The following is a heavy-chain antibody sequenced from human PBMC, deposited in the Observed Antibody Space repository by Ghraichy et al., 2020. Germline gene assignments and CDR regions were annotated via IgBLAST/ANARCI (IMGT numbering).Heavy chain of an antibody. D-gene: IGHD2-8*01. CDR3: ARHPYSYAPFDY. CDR2: IYSGGST. V-gene: IGHV3-53*01. J-gene: IGHJ4*02. CDR1: GFTVSSNY. Sequence: GGSLRLSCAASGFTVSSNYMSWVRQAPGKGLEWVSVIYSGGSTYYADSVKGRFTISRDNSKNTLYLQMNSLRAEDTAVYYCARHPYSYAPFDYWGQGTLVTVSS.